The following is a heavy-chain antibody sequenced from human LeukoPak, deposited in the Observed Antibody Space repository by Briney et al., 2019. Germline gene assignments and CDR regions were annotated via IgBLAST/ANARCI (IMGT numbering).Heavy chain of an antibody. Sequence: ASVKVSCKASGGTFSSYAISWVRQAPGQGLEWMGGIIPIFGTANYAQKFQGRVTITADESTSTAYMELSSLRSEDTAVYYCARVRYFGWFFPLAYWGQGTLVTVSS. CDR3: ARVRYFGWFFPLAY. V-gene: IGHV1-69*13. CDR2: IIPIFGTA. D-gene: IGHD3-9*01. J-gene: IGHJ4*02. CDR1: GGTFSSYA.